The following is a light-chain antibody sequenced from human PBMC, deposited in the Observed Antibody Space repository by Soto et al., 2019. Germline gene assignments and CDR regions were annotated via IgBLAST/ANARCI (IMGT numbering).Light chain of an antibody. V-gene: IGKV1-6*01. Sequence: AIQMTQSPSSMSASVGDRVTSSCMASQGIGNALGWYQQKPGKPPKVLIYGAYNLQSGVTPRFSGSGSGTDFTIAISSLQPEDSATYYCLRDINYPWTFGQGTKVDIK. J-gene: IGKJ1*01. CDR2: GAY. CDR1: QGIGNA. CDR3: LRDINYPWT.